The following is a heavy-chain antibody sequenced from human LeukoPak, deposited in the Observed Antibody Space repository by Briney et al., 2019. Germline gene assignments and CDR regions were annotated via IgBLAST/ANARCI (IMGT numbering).Heavy chain of an antibody. Sequence: GGSLRLSCAASGFTFSSYWMQWVRQAPGKGLVWVAVISYDGSNKYYADSVKGRFTISRDNSKNTLYLQMNSLRAEDTAVYYCAKEVAAVTYYFDYWGQGTLVTVSS. CDR2: ISYDGSNK. CDR1: GFTFSSYW. D-gene: IGHD2-15*01. CDR3: AKEVAAVTYYFDY. V-gene: IGHV3-30*18. J-gene: IGHJ4*02.